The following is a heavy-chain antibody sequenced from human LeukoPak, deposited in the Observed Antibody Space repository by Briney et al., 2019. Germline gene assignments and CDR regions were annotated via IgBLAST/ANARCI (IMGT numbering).Heavy chain of an antibody. V-gene: IGHV3-15*01. CDR3: TTGYSSSWYNYYYYGMDV. Sequence: GGSLRLSCAASGFTFSNAWMSWVRQAPGKGLEWVGRIKSKTDGGTTDYAAPVKGRFTISRDDSKNTLYLQMNSLKTEDTAVYYCTTGYSSSWYNYYYYGMDVWGQGTTVTVSS. J-gene: IGHJ6*02. CDR2: IKSKTDGGTT. D-gene: IGHD6-13*01. CDR1: GFTFSNAW.